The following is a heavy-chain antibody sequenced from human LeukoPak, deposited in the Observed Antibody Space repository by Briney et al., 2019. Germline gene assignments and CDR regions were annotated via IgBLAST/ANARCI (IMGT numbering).Heavy chain of an antibody. CDR2: IDSDGHPT. J-gene: IGHJ4*02. Sequence: QPGGSLRLSCAASGFTFSDYYMSWIRQAPGKGLVWVSRIDSDGHPTTYADSLKGRFTISRDNAKNTLYLQMNGPSAEDTAVYYCATAPQVTAILDWGQGTLVTVSS. D-gene: IGHD2-21*02. CDR3: ATAPQVTAILD. CDR1: GFTFSDYY. V-gene: IGHV3-74*01.